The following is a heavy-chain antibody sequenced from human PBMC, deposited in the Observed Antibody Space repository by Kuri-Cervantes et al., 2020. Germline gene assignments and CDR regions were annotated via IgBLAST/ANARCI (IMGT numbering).Heavy chain of an antibody. CDR2: INHSGST. CDR1: GGSFSGYY. D-gene: IGHD2-15*01. Sequence: SETLSLTCAVYGGSFSGYYWSWIRQPPGKGLEWIGEINHSGSTNYNPSLKSRVTISVDTSKNQFSLKLSSVTAADTAVYYCARHWAVVAATSWFDPWGQGTLVTVSS. CDR3: ARHWAVVAATSWFDP. V-gene: IGHV4-34*01. J-gene: IGHJ5*02.